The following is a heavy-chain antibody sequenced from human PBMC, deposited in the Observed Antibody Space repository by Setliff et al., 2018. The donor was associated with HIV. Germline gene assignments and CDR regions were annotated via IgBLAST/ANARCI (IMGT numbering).Heavy chain of an antibody. V-gene: IGHV3-30-3*01. CDR1: GFTFSSYA. J-gene: IGHJ6*02. Sequence: SLRLSCAASGFTFSSYAMHWVRQAPGKGLEWVAVISYDGSNKYYADSVKGRFTISRDNSKNTLYLQMNSLRAEDTAVYYCARDVDHMMDVWGQGTPVTVSS. CDR2: ISYDGSNK. CDR3: ARDVDHMMDV.